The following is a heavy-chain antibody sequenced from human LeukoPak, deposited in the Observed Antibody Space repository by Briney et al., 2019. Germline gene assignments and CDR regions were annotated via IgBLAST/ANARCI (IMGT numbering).Heavy chain of an antibody. D-gene: IGHD5-24*01. CDR1: GYTFTGYY. CDR3: AAEMATICEPRNYPCANY. Sequence: SVKVSCKASGYTFTGYYMHWVRQAPGQGLEWMGGIIPIFGTANYAQKFQGRVTITADKSTGTAYMELSSLRSEDTAVYYCAAEMATICEPRNYPCANYWGQGTLVTVSS. J-gene: IGHJ4*02. V-gene: IGHV1-69*06. CDR2: IIPIFGTA.